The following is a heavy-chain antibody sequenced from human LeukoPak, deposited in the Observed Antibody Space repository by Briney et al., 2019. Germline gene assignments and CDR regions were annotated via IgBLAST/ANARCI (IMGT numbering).Heavy chain of an antibody. V-gene: IGHV3-21*01. Sequence: GGSLRLYCAASGFTFRSYSMNWVRQALGKGLEWVSSISSSSSYIYYADSVKGRFTISRDNAKNSLYLQMNSLRAEDTAVYYCARLPQLGYWGQGTLVTVSS. CDR3: ARLPQLGY. J-gene: IGHJ4*02. CDR2: ISSSSSYI. CDR1: GFTFRSYS. D-gene: IGHD1-26*01.